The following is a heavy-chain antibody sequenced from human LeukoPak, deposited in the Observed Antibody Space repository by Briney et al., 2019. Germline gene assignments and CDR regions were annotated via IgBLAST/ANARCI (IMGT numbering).Heavy chain of an antibody. CDR1: GFTFSSYS. V-gene: IGHV3-21*01. CDR3: ARDGGSSWLVHYYYYYYMDV. CDR2: ISSSSSYI. J-gene: IGHJ6*03. D-gene: IGHD6-13*01. Sequence: PGGSLRLSCAASGFTFSSYSMNWVRQAPGKGPEWVSSISSSSSYIYYADSVKGRFTISRDNAKNSLYLQMNSLRAEDTAVYYCARDGGSSWLVHYYYYYYMDVWGKGTTVTVSS.